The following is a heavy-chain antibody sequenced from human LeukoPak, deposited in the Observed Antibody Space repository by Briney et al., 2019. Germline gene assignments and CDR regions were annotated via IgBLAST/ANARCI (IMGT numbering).Heavy chain of an antibody. D-gene: IGHD3-16*01. CDR3: ARARQSGSYAGFAH. CDR1: GSIFTNYW. V-gene: IGHV5-51*01. CDR2: IYAGDSDT. Sequence: GASLQISCQGSGSIFTNYWIAWVRPLPGKGQEWMGIIYAGDSDTRVSPSFRGRVTMSADKSVSTAYLQLNNLKASDTAMYYCARARQSGSYAGFAHWGPGTLVTVSS. J-gene: IGHJ4*02.